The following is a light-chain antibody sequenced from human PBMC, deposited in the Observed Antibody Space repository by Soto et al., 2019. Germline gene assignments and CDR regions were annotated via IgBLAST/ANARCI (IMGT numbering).Light chain of an antibody. Sequence: EIELTQSPGTLSLSPGERATLSCRASQSVSSSYLAWYQQKPGQAPRLLIYGASSMATGIPDRFSGSGSGTDFTLTISRLEPEDFAVYYCQQYGSSLWTFGQGTKVEIK. J-gene: IGKJ1*01. CDR3: QQYGSSLWT. CDR1: QSVSSSY. V-gene: IGKV3-20*01. CDR2: GAS.